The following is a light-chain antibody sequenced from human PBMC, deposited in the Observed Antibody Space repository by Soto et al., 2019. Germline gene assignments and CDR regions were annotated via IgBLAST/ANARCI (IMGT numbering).Light chain of an antibody. V-gene: IGKV1-5*01. CDR2: DAS. Sequence: DIQMNQAPSSLSASVGDRVTITCRASQSIRTWLAWYQQKPGKAPNLLIYDASSLERGVPSRFSGSGSGAEFTLTISSLQPDDFATYYCQQYITYRTFGQGTKVDIK. J-gene: IGKJ1*01. CDR1: QSIRTW. CDR3: QQYITYRT.